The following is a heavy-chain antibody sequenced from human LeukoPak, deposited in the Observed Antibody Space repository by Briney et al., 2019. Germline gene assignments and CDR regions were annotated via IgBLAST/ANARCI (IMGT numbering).Heavy chain of an antibody. CDR3: TTEGDDSSGYHDY. J-gene: IGHJ4*02. CDR2: IKSKTDGGTT. Sequence: GGSLRLSCAASGFTFSNAWMSWVRQAPGKGLEWVGRIKSKTDGGTTDYAAPVKGRFTISRDDSKNTLYLQMNSLKTEDTAVYYCTTEGDDSSGYHDYWGQGTLVTVSS. D-gene: IGHD3-22*01. V-gene: IGHV3-15*01. CDR1: GFTFSNAW.